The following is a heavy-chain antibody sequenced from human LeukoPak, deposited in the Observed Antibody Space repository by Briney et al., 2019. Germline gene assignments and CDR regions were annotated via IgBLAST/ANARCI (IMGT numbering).Heavy chain of an antibody. V-gene: IGHV3-21*01. CDR3: AREDRTYYDFWSGFD. D-gene: IGHD3-3*01. CDR1: GFTFSSYS. CDR2: ISSSSSYI. Sequence: PGGSLRLSCAASGFTFSSYSMNWVRQAPGKGLEWVSSISSSSSYIYYADSVKGRFTISRDNAKNSLYLQMNSLRAEDTAVYYCAREDRTYYDFWSGFDWGQGTLVTVSS. J-gene: IGHJ4*02.